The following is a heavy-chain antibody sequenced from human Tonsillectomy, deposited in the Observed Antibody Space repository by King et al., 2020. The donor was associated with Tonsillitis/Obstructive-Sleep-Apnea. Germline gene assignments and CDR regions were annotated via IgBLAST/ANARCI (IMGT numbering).Heavy chain of an antibody. D-gene: IGHD5-24*01. CDR2: IYPGDSDT. CDR3: ARLTTTTSNYFDY. V-gene: IGHV5-51*01. CDR1: GYTFSNYW. J-gene: IGHJ4*02. Sequence: QLVQSGAEVKKPGESLKISCKASGYTFSNYWIGWVRQTPGNGPEWMGLIYPGDSDTRYSPFFQGHVTFSADKSISTAYLQWSSLKASDTAMYFCARLTTTTSNYFDYWGQGTLVTVSA.